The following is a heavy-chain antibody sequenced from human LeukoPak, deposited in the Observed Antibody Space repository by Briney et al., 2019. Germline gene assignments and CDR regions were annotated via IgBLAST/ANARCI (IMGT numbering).Heavy chain of an antibody. V-gene: IGHV3-64*01. CDR1: GFTFSSYA. J-gene: IGHJ4*02. D-gene: IGHD7-27*01. CDR3: ARVRPQTGSFDY. Sequence: GGSLRLSCAASGFTFSSYAMHWVRQAPGKGLEYVSAISSNGGSTYYANSVKGRFTISRDNSKNTLYLQMGSLRAEDMAVYYCARVRPQTGSFDYWGQGTLVTVSS. CDR2: ISSNGGST.